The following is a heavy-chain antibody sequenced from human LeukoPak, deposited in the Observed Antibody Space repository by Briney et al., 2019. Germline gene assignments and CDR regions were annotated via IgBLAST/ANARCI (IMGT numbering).Heavy chain of an antibody. CDR1: GGSISSGDYY. CDR2: TYYSGST. J-gene: IGHJ3*02. Sequence: SETLSLTCTVSGGSISSGDYYWSWIRQPPGKGLEWIGYTYYSGSTYYDLSLKSRVTISVDTSKNQFSLKLSSVTAADTAVYYCARDRGYGGHSQGFSKFRFSDAFDIWGQGTMVTVSS. D-gene: IGHD4-23*01. CDR3: ARDRGYGGHSQGFSKFRFSDAFDI. V-gene: IGHV4-30-4*01.